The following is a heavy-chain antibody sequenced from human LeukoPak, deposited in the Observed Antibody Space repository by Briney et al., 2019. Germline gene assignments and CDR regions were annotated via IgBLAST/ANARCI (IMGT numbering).Heavy chain of an antibody. Sequence: SVTVSCKASGGTFSIYAISWVRQAPGQGLEWMGGIIPIFGTANYAQKFQGRVTITADESTSTAYMELSSLRSEDTAVYYCASGDSTYYYDSSGYPQDDYWGQGTLVTVSS. CDR1: GGTFSIYA. J-gene: IGHJ4*02. V-gene: IGHV1-69*13. D-gene: IGHD3-22*01. CDR3: ASGDSTYYYDSSGYPQDDY. CDR2: IIPIFGTA.